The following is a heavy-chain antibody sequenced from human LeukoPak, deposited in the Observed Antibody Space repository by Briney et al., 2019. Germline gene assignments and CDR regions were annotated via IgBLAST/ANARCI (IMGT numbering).Heavy chain of an antibody. CDR3: ARGRGYCSGGSCYRGYYYYMDV. Sequence: SETLSLTCAVYGGSFSGYYWSWIRQPPGKGLEWIGEIKHSGSTNYNPSLKSRVTISVDTSKNQFSLKLSSVTAADTAVYYCARGRGYCSGGSCYRGYYYYMDVWGKGTTVTVSS. D-gene: IGHD2-15*01. CDR2: IKHSGST. J-gene: IGHJ6*03. V-gene: IGHV4-34*01. CDR1: GGSFSGYY.